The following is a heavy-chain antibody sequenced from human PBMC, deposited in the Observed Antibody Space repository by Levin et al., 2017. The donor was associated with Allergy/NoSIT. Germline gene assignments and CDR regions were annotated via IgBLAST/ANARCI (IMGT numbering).Heavy chain of an antibody. CDR1: GFSLTTSGEG. V-gene: IGHV2-5*02. CDR3: AHLLDVSSLTSGSYRYFDY. D-gene: IGHD3-10*01. J-gene: IGHJ4*02. CDR2: IYWDDAK. Sequence: SGPTLVKPTQTLTLTCSFSGFSLTTSGEGVGWIRQPPGKALEWLALIYWDDAKRYSPSLKSRLTVTKDTSKNQVVLMMTNMVPVDSGTYFCAHLLDVSSLTSGSYRYFDYWGQGALVTVSS.